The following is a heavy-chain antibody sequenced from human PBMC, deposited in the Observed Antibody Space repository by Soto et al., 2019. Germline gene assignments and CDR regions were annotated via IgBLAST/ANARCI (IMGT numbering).Heavy chain of an antibody. V-gene: IGHV4-39*07. D-gene: IGHD3-3*01. Sequence: KPSETLSLTCTVSGASIDSSAYYWAWIRQPPGKGLEWIGSIFYSGTAYYNPSLAGRVSMSVDTSKNQFSLKLSSVTAADTAVYYCARGAVITIFGVVTAAYYYYGMDVWGQGTTVTVSS. CDR3: ARGAVITIFGVVTAAYYYYGMDV. CDR2: IFYSGTA. CDR1: GASIDSSAYY. J-gene: IGHJ6*02.